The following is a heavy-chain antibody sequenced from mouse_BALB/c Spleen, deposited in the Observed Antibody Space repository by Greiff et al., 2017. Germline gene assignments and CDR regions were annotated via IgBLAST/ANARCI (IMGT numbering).Heavy chain of an antibody. Sequence: VQLQQSGAELVRPGTSVKISCKASGYTFTNYWLGWVKQRPGHGLEWIGDIYPGGGYTNYNEKFKGKATLTADTSSSTAYMQLSSLTSEDSAVYFCARGAGTRNYAMYYWGQGTSVTVSS. CDR3: ARGAGTRNYAMYY. J-gene: IGHJ4*01. CDR1: GYTFTNYW. D-gene: IGHD4-1*01. V-gene: IGHV1-63*02. CDR2: IYPGGGYT.